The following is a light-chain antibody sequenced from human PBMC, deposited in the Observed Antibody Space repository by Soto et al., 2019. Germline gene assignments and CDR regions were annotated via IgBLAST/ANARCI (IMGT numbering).Light chain of an antibody. CDR1: QSVLYSSNNKNY. CDR2: WAS. V-gene: IGKV4-1*01. Sequence: DIVMTQSPDSLAVSLGERATINCKSSQSVLYSSNNKNYLAWYPQKPGQPPKLLIYWASIRESGVPDRFSGSGSGTDFTLTINNLQAEDVAVYYCQQYYSPWTFGQGTKVEIK. CDR3: QQYYSPWT. J-gene: IGKJ1*01.